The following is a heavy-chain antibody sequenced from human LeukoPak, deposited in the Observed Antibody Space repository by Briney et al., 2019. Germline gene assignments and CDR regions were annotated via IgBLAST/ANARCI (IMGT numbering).Heavy chain of an antibody. V-gene: IGHV3-7*01. CDR3: ARGKAPYRLIVATITYFDY. CDR2: IKQDGSEK. Sequence: GGSLRLSCAASGFTFSSYWMSWVRQAPGKGLEWVANIKQDGSEKYYVDSVKGRFTISRDNAKNSLYLQMNSLRAEDTAVYYCARGKAPYRLIVATITYFDYWGQGTLVTVSS. J-gene: IGHJ4*02. CDR1: GFTFSSYW. D-gene: IGHD5-12*01.